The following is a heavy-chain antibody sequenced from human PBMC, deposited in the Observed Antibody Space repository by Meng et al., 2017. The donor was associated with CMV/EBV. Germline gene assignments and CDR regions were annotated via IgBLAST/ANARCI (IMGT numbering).Heavy chain of an antibody. CDR2: IIPIFGTA. CDR1: GGTFSSYA. J-gene: IGHJ6*02. D-gene: IGHD2-2*02. V-gene: IGHV1-69*05. Sequence: KISCKASGGTFSSYAISWVRQAPGQGLEWMGGIIPIFGTANYAQKFQGRVTITTDESTSTAYMELSSLRSEDTAVYYCAAENKVEYCSSTSCYTKQDVDVWGQGTTVTVSS. CDR3: AAENKVEYCSSTSCYTKQDVDV.